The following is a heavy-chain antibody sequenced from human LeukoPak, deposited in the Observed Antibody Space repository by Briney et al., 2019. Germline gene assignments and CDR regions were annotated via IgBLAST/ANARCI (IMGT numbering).Heavy chain of an antibody. D-gene: IGHD3-16*01. CDR1: GFTFSSYA. V-gene: IGHV3-23*01. Sequence: PGGSLRLSCAASGFTFSSYAMTWVRQAPGKGLEWVSGISGSGESTHYADSVKGRFTISRDNSKNTLYLQMNSLRAEDTAVYYCAKDATRWGSPVNWFDPWGQGTLVTVSS. CDR2: ISGSGEST. CDR3: AKDATRWGSPVNWFDP. J-gene: IGHJ5*02.